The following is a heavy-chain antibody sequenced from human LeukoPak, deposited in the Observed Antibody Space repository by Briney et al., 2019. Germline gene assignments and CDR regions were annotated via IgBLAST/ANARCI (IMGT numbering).Heavy chain of an antibody. J-gene: IGHJ6*03. CDR2: INHSGST. CDR1: GGSFSGYY. CDR3: ARLFLTTSDTAAPSTYYYYMDV. V-gene: IGHV4-34*01. D-gene: IGHD5-18*01. Sequence: ASETLSLTCAVYGGSFSGYYWSWIRQPPGKWLEWIGEINHSGSTNYNPSLKSRVTISVDTSKNQFSLKLSSVTAADTAVYYCARLFLTTSDTAAPSTYYYYMDVWGKGTTVTISS.